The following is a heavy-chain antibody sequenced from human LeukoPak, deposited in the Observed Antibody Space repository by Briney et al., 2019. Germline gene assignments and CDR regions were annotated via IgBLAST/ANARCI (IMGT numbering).Heavy chain of an antibody. CDR3: ASGWGCSSTSCYDLDY. Sequence: GGSLRLSCAASGFTFSSYAMHWVRQAPGKGLEWVAVISYDGSNKYYADSVKGRFTISRDNSKNTLYLQMNSLRAEDTAVYYCASGWGCSSTSCYDLDYWGQGTLVTVSS. J-gene: IGHJ4*02. CDR2: ISYDGSNK. CDR1: GFTFSSYA. D-gene: IGHD2-2*01. V-gene: IGHV3-30-3*01.